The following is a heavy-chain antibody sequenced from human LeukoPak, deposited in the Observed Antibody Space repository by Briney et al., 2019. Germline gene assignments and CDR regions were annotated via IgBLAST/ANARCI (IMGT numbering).Heavy chain of an antibody. CDR1: GGSISSSSYY. Sequence: SETLSLTCTVSGGSISSSSYYWGWIRQPPGKGLEWIGSIFYSGSTYYNPSLKSRVTVSLDTSKNQFSLKLSSVTAADTAVYYCARVGRDYDSSGDDAFDIWGQGTMVTVSS. V-gene: IGHV4-39*07. J-gene: IGHJ3*02. D-gene: IGHD3-22*01. CDR3: ARVGRDYDSSGDDAFDI. CDR2: IFYSGST.